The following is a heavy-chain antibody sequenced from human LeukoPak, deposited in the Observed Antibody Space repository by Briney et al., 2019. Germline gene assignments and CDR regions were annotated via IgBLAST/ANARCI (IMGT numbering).Heavy chain of an antibody. J-gene: IGHJ3*02. CDR2: IIPIFGTA. CDR1: GGTFSSYA. Sequence: SVKVSCKASGGTFSSYAISWVRQAPGQGLEWMGGIIPIFGTANYAQKFQGRVTITADESTSTAYMELSSLRSEDTAVYYCARAKEEESIFGVVNGAFDIWGQGTMVTVSS. V-gene: IGHV1-69*01. D-gene: IGHD3-3*01. CDR3: ARAKEEESIFGVVNGAFDI.